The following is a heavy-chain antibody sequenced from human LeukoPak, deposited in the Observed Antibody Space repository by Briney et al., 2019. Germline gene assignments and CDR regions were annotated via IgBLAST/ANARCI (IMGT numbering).Heavy chain of an antibody. D-gene: IGHD3-10*01. CDR3: AKDMVRYYYGSGSYYNQGNFDY. J-gene: IGHJ4*02. CDR2: ISGSSSYI. V-gene: IGHV3-21*04. CDR1: GFTFSSYS. Sequence: GGSLRLSCAASGFTFSSYSMNWVRQAPGKGLEWVSSISGSSSYIYYADSVKGRFTISRDNSKNTLYLQMNSLRAEDTAVYYCAKDMVRYYYGSGSYYNQGNFDYWGQGTLVTVSS.